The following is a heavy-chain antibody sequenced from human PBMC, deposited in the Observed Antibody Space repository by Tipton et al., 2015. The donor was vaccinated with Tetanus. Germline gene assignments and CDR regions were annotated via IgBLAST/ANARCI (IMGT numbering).Heavy chain of an antibody. CDR3: AFGLTVAGSDALDF. CDR2: VNPKNGVT. D-gene: IGHD6-19*01. CDR1: GYTFTGYH. J-gene: IGHJ3*01. V-gene: IGHV1-2*02. Sequence: SGPEVKKPGASVKVSCKASGYTFTGYHLHWVRQAPGQGLEWMGWVNPKNGVTDSAQKFQGRVALTRDTSINTAYMELSRLGSDDTAVYYCAFGLTVAGSDALDFWGQGTMVTVSS.